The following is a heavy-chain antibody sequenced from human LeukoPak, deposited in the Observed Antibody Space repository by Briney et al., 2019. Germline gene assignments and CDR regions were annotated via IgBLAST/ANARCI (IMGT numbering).Heavy chain of an antibody. Sequence: GGSLRLSCAASGFTFSSYGMHWVRQAPGKGLEWVAVISYDGSNKYYADSVKGRFTISRDNSKNTLYLQMNSLRAEDTAVYYCARGNYGDYVNDYWGQGTLVTVSS. CDR1: GFTFSSYG. CDR3: ARGNYGDYVNDY. V-gene: IGHV3-30*03. D-gene: IGHD4-17*01. CDR2: ISYDGSNK. J-gene: IGHJ4*02.